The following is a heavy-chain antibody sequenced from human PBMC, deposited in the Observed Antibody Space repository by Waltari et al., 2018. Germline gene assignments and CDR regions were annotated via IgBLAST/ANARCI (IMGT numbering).Heavy chain of an antibody. Sequence: QVQLVQSGAEVKKPGSSVKVSCKASGGTFSSYAISWVRQAPGQGLEWMGGICPIFGTANYAQKFQGRVTITADESTSTAYMELSSLRSEDTAVYYCAREDYGDSGGDYYYYGMDVWGQGTTVTVSS. J-gene: IGHJ6*02. V-gene: IGHV1-69*01. CDR2: ICPIFGTA. CDR1: GGTFSSYA. D-gene: IGHD4-17*01. CDR3: AREDYGDSGGDYYYYGMDV.